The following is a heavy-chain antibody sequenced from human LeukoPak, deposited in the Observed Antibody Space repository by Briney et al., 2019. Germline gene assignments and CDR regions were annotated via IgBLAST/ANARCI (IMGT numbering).Heavy chain of an antibody. CDR3: ARNGGDSDFDY. CDR2: ISSSGTYI. Sequence: GGSLRLSCAASGFTFSSYSMNWVRQAPGKGLEWVSFISSSGTYIYYADSMKGRFTISRDNAKNSLYLQMNSLRAEDTALYYCARNGGDSDFDYWGQGTLVTVSS. CDR1: GFTFSSYS. J-gene: IGHJ4*02. D-gene: IGHD4-23*01. V-gene: IGHV3-21*01.